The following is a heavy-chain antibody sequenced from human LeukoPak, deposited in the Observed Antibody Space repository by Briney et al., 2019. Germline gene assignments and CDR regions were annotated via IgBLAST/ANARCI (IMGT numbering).Heavy chain of an antibody. J-gene: IGHJ4*02. D-gene: IGHD1-26*01. CDR2: IYHSGST. CDR1: GYSISSGGYY. V-gene: IGHV4-30-2*01. CDR3: ARGVGAIDY. Sequence: SETLSLTCTVSGYSISSGGYYWSWIRQPPGKGLEWIGYIYHSGSTYYNPSLKSRVTISVDRSKNQFSLKLSSVTAADTAVYYCARGVGAIDYWGQGTLVTVSS.